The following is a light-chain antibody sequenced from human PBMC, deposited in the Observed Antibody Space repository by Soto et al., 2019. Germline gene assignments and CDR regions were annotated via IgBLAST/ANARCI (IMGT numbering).Light chain of an antibody. CDR3: QQYNSYWT. CDR2: DAS. V-gene: IGKV1-5*01. CDR1: QSISSW. Sequence: DIPMTQSPSTLSASLGDRANITCRASQSISSWLAWYQQKPGKAPKLLIYDASSLESGVPSRFSGSGSGTEFTLTISSLQPDDFATYYCQQYNSYWTFGQGTRLEIK. J-gene: IGKJ5*01.